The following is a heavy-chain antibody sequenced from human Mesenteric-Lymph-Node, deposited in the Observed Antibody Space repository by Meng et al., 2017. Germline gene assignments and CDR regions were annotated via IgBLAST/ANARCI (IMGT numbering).Heavy chain of an antibody. Sequence: SETLSLTCAVSGYSISSGYFWVWIRQTPGKGLEWIGSLYHGGDSYYNSSLKSRVTISTDTSRNHVSLNLRSVTAADTAVYYCARRSCSGESCYLNYWGQGIPVTVSS. J-gene: IGHJ4*02. CDR2: LYHGGDS. CDR3: ARRSCSGESCYLNY. CDR1: GYSISSGYF. D-gene: IGHD2-15*01. V-gene: IGHV4-38-2*01.